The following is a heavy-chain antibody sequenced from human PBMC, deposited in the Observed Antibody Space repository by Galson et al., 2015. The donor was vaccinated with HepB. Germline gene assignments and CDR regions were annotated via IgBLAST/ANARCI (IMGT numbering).Heavy chain of an antibody. CDR1: GFTFDNYA. J-gene: IGHJ4*02. CDR3: ARDTCSSINCYRSAPFDY. D-gene: IGHD2-2*01. V-gene: IGHV3-30-3*01. CDR2: ISYDGSDT. Sequence: SLRLSCAASGFTFDNYAVHWVRQAPGKGLEWVAVISYDGSDTYYAESVKGRFTISRDNSKNTLYLQMNSLRAEDTAIYYCARDTCSSINCYRSAPFDYWGQGTLVTVSS.